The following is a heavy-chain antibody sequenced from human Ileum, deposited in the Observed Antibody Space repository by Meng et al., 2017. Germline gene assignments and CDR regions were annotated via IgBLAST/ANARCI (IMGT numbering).Heavy chain of an antibody. Sequence: HGQLVQSGAEVKKPGASVKVSCKASGYTFSNYAMNWVRQAPGQRLEWMGWINAGNGDTKYSQKFQGRVTITRDTSASTGYMELSSLRSEDTAVYYCARFSSGYFFGYWGQGTLVTVSS. CDR3: ARFSSGYFFGY. V-gene: IGHV1-3*01. J-gene: IGHJ4*02. D-gene: IGHD3-22*01. CDR2: INAGNGDT. CDR1: GYTFSNYA.